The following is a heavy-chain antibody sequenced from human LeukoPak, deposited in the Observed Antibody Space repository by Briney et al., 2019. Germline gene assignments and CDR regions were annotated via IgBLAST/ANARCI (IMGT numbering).Heavy chain of an antibody. J-gene: IGHJ4*02. CDR1: GFTFSSYA. Sequence: PGGSLRLSCSASGFTFSSYAMHWVRQAPGKGLEWVAVISYDGSNKYYADSVKGRFTVSRDNSKNTPYLQMNSLRAEDTAVYYCARDRNWSGFDYWGQGTLVTVSS. CDR2: ISYDGSNK. CDR3: ARDRNWSGFDY. D-gene: IGHD1-1*01. V-gene: IGHV3-30-3*01.